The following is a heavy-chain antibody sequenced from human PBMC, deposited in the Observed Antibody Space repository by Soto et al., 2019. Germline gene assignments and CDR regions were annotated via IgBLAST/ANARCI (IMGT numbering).Heavy chain of an antibody. CDR1: GGTFSSYA. V-gene: IGHV1-69*13. CDR2: IVPIFGTA. CDR3: PRDSVRAPFDP. J-gene: IGHJ5*02. D-gene: IGHD1-26*01. Sequence: VASVKVSCKASGGTFSSYAISWVRQAPGQGLEWMGGIVPIFGTAKYAQKFQGRVTITADESTSTAYMALTSLRSEDTAVYYCPRDSVRAPFDPWGQGTLVTVSS.